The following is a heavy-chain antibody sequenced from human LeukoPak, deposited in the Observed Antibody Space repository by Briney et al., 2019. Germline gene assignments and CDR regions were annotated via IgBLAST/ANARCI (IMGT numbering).Heavy chain of an antibody. D-gene: IGHD5-12*01. J-gene: IGHJ4*02. CDR2: IWYDGSNK. Sequence: GGSLRLSCAASGFTFSSYGMPWVRQAPGKGLEWVAVIWYDGSNKYYADSVKGRFTISRDNSKNTLYLQMNSLRAEDTAVYYCAKDQITSGYSSQFDYWGQGTLVTVSS. CDR1: GFTFSSYG. V-gene: IGHV3-33*06. CDR3: AKDQITSGYSSQFDY.